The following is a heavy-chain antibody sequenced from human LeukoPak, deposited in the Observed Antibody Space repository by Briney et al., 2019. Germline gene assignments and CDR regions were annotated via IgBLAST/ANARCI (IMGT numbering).Heavy chain of an antibody. D-gene: IGHD5-24*01. CDR3: AREWLQLRHYFDY. V-gene: IGHV1-2*02. J-gene: IGHJ4*02. CDR2: INPNSGGT. Sequence: GASVKVSCKASGYTFTGYYMHWVRQAPGQGLEWMGWINPNSGGTNYAQKFQGRVTMTRDTSISTAYMELSRLRSDDTAVYYCAREWLQLRHYFDYWGQGTLVTVSS. CDR1: GYTFTGYY.